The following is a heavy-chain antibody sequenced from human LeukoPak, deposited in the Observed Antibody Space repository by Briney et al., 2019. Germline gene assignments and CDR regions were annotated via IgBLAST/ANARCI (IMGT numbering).Heavy chain of an antibody. CDR2: IIPIFGTA. J-gene: IGHJ3*02. CDR1: GGTFSSYA. Sequence: GASVKVSCKASGGTFSSYAISWVRQAPGQGLEWMGGIIPIFGTANYAQKFQGRVTITADESTSTAYMELSSLRSEDTPVYYCARDPVDYDFWSGLRSNEAFDIWGQGTMVTVSS. V-gene: IGHV1-69*01. D-gene: IGHD3-3*01. CDR3: ARDPVDYDFWSGLRSNEAFDI.